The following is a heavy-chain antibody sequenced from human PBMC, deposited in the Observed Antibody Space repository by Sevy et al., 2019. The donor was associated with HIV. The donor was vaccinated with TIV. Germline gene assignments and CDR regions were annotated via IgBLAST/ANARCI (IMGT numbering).Heavy chain of an antibody. CDR1: GFTFSNAW. Sequence: GGSLRLSCAASGFTFSNAWMSWVRQAPGKGLEWVGRIKSKTDGGTTDYAAPVKGRFTISRDDSKNTRYLQMNSLKTEDTAVYYCTTDGRGCSSTSCPEEYYYYYMDVWGKGTTVTVSS. V-gene: IGHV3-15*01. CDR2: IKSKTDGGTT. D-gene: IGHD2-2*01. J-gene: IGHJ6*03. CDR3: TTDGRGCSSTSCPEEYYYYYMDV.